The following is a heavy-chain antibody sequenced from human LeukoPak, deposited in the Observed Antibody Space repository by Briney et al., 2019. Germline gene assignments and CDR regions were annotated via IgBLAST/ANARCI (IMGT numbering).Heavy chain of an antibody. Sequence: PGGSLRLSFAVCGFTYSSHGTHGLRQAPGRGLEWVAFIRYDGNNKYYADSVKGRFTISRDNSKNTLYLQMNSLRAEDTAVYYCAKDPGAQSEDSSVYVYDWGQGTLVTVSS. D-gene: IGHD3-22*01. CDR1: GFTYSSHG. J-gene: IGHJ4*02. CDR3: AKDPGAQSEDSSVYVYD. CDR2: IRYDGNNK. V-gene: IGHV3-30*02.